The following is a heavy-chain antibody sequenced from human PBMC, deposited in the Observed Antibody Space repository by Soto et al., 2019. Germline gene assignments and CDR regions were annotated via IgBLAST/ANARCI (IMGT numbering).Heavy chain of an antibody. V-gene: IGHV4-34*01. Sequence: SETVSLTCAVSGGSLSDYYWPWIRQSPGKGLEWIGEIHPSGSTYYNPSLRSRVTISVDTSKNQFSLKLTSLTAADTAIYYCARGRDEYKLGNVWGHGTTVTVSS. J-gene: IGHJ6*02. D-gene: IGHD1-1*01. CDR2: IHPSGST. CDR3: ARGRDEYKLGNV. CDR1: GGSLSDYY.